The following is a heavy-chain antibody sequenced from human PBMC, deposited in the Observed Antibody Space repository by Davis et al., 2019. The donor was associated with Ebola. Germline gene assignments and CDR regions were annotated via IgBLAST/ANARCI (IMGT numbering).Heavy chain of an antibody. CDR2: ISSSSSSI. CDR1: GFTFSSYS. D-gene: IGHD4-17*01. CDR3: ARVAYGDSWRWFDP. Sequence: GESLKISCAASGFTFSSYSMNWVRQAPGKGLEWVSSISSSSSSIYYADSVKGRFTISRDNAKNSLYLQMNSLRADDTGVYYCARVAYGDSWRWFDPWGQGTLVTVSS. J-gene: IGHJ5*02. V-gene: IGHV3-21*01.